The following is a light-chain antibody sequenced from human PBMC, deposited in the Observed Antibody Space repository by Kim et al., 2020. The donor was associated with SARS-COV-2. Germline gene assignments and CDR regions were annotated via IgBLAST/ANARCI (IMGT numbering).Light chain of an antibody. Sequence: AVGQTVKITLQGDSLRTYYASGYQQNPGQAPIRGIYGKNNRPSGIPDRFSGSSSGNTASLTVTGAQAVDEADYYCNSRDKSGDHVVFGGGTKLIVL. J-gene: IGLJ2*01. CDR2: GKN. CDR3: NSRDKSGDHVV. V-gene: IGLV3-19*01. CDR1: SLRTYY.